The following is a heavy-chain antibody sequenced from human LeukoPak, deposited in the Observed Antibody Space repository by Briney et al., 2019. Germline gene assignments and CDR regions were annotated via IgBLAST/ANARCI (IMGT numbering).Heavy chain of an antibody. V-gene: IGHV3-23*01. CDR3: VILLGDNSGY. J-gene: IGHJ4*02. D-gene: IGHD3-22*01. CDR1: GFTFTNYD. Sequence: GGFLGLSCAASGFTFTNYDMSWVRQAPGKGLEWVSAISGSGGSTYYADSVKGRFTISRDNSENTLYLQMNSLRAEDTAVYYCVILLGDNSGYWGQGTLVTVSS. CDR2: ISGSGGST.